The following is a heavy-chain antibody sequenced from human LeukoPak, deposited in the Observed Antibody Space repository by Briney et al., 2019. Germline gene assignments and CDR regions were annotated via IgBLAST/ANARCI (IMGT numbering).Heavy chain of an antibody. CDR2: ISRNGGRT. D-gene: IGHD4-17*01. CDR1: RFTFSTYA. Sequence: GGSVRLSCSASRFTFSTYAMHWVPQAPGKGLEYVSAISRNGGRTYYADPVKVRFTISRDNSKNTLYLQMRAEDTAVYYCARDATGDGDLESWGQGTLVTVSP. V-gene: IGHV3-64*04. J-gene: IGHJ5*02. CDR3: ARDATGDGDLES.